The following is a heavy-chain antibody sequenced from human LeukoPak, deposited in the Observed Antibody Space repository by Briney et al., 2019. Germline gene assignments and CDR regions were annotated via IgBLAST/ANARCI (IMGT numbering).Heavy chain of an antibody. D-gene: IGHD6-13*01. J-gene: IGHJ4*02. V-gene: IGHV4-39*07. CDR1: GGSISSSSYY. Sequence: PSETLSLTCTVSGGSISSSSYYWGWIRQPPGKGLEWIGSIYYSGSTYYNPSLKSRVTISVDTSKNQFSLKLSSVTAADTAVYYCARHPSSTRPFDYWGQGTLVTVSS. CDR3: ARHPSSTRPFDY. CDR2: IYYSGST.